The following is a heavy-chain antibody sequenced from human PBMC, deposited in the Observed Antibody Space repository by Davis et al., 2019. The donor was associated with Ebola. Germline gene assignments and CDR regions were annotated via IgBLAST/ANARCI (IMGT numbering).Heavy chain of an antibody. V-gene: IGHV3-7*01. CDR3: TRDFIKGGGYYSDY. D-gene: IGHD3-10*01. J-gene: IGHJ4*02. CDR1: GLTFSSDY. CDR2: LNEDGSLK. Sequence: PGGSLRLSCAVSGLTFSSDYISWVRQGPGKGWEWVANLNEDGSLKYYVDSVKGRFSISRDNAKNSVYLQMNSLRVEDTGLYYCTRDFIKGGGYYSDYWGQGTLVTVSS.